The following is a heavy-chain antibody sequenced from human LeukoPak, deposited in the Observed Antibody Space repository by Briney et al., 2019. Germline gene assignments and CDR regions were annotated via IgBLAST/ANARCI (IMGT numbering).Heavy chain of an antibody. D-gene: IGHD1-1*01. V-gene: IGHV1-2*02. CDR1: GYTFTAYH. CDR3: ARGVTETTTGLTKFDP. Sequence: GASVKVSCKASGYTFTAYHIHWVRPAPGQGLEWVGWVNPNSGDTHYAQSFQGRVTMTRDTSISTVYMDMSRLTSDDAAAYYCARGVTETTTGLTKFDPWGQGTLVTVSS. CDR2: VNPNSGDT. J-gene: IGHJ5*02.